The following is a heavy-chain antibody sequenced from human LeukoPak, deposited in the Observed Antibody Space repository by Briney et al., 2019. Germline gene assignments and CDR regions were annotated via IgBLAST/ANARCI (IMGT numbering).Heavy chain of an antibody. CDR2: ILASGSPT. D-gene: IGHD5-24*01. CDR3: AKDSRDYNFRTGYYFDY. J-gene: IGHJ4*02. V-gene: IGHV3-23*01. CDR1: GFNFNSYT. Sequence: GGSLRLSGAASGFNFNSYTMNWVRQAPGKGLQWVANILASGSPTYYADSVKGRFIISRDNSKNTVYLQMNSLRVEDTAIYYCAKDSRDYNFRTGYYFDYWGQGTLVTVSS.